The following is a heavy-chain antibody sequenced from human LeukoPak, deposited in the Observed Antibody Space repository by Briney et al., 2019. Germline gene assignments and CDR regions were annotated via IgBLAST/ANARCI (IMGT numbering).Heavy chain of an antibody. CDR3: ARVPGRELRYFDWLLYRDYYFDY. V-gene: IGHV3-21*01. Sequence: PGGSLRLSCAASGFTFSSYSMNWVRQAPGKGLEWVSSISSSSSYIYYAGSVKGRFTISRDNAKNSLYLQMNSLRAEDTAVYYCARVPGRELRYFDWLLYRDYYFDYWGQGTLVTVSS. CDR1: GFTFSSYS. CDR2: ISSSSSYI. J-gene: IGHJ4*02. D-gene: IGHD3-9*01.